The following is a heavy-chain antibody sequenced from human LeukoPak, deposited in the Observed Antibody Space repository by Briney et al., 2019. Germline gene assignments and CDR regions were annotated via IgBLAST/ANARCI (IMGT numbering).Heavy chain of an antibody. V-gene: IGHV1-69*13. Sequence: ASVKVSCKASGGTFSSYAISWVRQAPGQGLEWMGGIIPIFGTANYAQEFQGRVTITADESTSTAYMELSSLRSEDTAVYYCAREENTAMVLRPWGQGTLVTVSS. CDR1: GGTFSSYA. CDR3: AREENTAMVLRP. J-gene: IGHJ5*02. D-gene: IGHD5-18*01. CDR2: IIPIFGTA.